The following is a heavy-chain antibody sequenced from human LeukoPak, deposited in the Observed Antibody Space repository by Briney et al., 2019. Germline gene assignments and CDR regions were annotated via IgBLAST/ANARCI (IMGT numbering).Heavy chain of an antibody. J-gene: IGHJ4*02. V-gene: IGHV1-2*02. D-gene: IGHD6-19*01. Sequence: GASVKVSCKASGYTFTGYYMHWVRQAPGQGLEWMGWINPNSGGTNYAQKFQGRVTMTRDTSISTAYMELSRLRSDDTAVYYCARGLNVKAVAGTSGYWGQGTLVTVSS. CDR1: GYTFTGYY. CDR2: INPNSGGT. CDR3: ARGLNVKAVAGTSGY.